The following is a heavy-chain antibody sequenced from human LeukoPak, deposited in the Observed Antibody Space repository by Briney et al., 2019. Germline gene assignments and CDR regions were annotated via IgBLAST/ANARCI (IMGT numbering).Heavy chain of an antibody. D-gene: IGHD6-19*01. V-gene: IGHV4-34*01. CDR3: ARDLYSSGWREYNWFDP. J-gene: IGHJ5*02. CDR1: GGSFSGYY. Sequence: LETLSLTCAVYGGSFSGYYWSWIRQPPGKGLEWIGEINHSGSTNYNPSLKSRVTISVDTSKNQFPLKLSSVTAADTAVYYCARDLYSSGWREYNWFDPWGQGTLVTVSS. CDR2: INHSGST.